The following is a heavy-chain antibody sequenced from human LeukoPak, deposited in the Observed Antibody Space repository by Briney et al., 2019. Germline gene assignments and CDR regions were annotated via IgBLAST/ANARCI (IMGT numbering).Heavy chain of an antibody. Sequence: QTGGSLRLSCAASGFTFSSYGMSWARQAPGKGLEWVSAISGSGGSTYYADSVKGRFTTSRDNSKNTLYLQMNSLRAEDTAVYYCAKDWGDYSNYFYDAFDIWGQGTMVTVSS. CDR2: ISGSGGST. D-gene: IGHD4-11*01. V-gene: IGHV3-23*01. CDR3: AKDWGDYSNYFYDAFDI. CDR1: GFTFSSYG. J-gene: IGHJ3*02.